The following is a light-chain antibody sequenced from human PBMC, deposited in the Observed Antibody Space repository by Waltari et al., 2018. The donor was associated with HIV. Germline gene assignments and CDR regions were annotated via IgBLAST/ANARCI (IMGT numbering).Light chain of an antibody. J-gene: IGKJ4*01. V-gene: IGKV3-11*01. CDR3: QQRSDWPPIT. CDR1: QNVGYY. CDR2: DAS. Sequence: ETALTQSPAILSLSPGDRATLSCRASQNVGYYLAWYQQKPGQAPRVLIYDASKRAAGGPARFSGRGSGTDFTLTISSLEPEDFAVYYCQQRSDWPPITFGGGTKVEIK.